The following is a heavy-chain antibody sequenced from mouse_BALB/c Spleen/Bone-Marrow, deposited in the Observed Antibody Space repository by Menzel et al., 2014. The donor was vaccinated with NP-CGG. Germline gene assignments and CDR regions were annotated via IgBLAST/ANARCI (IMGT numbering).Heavy chain of an antibody. J-gene: IGHJ4*01. D-gene: IGHD4-1*01. V-gene: IGHV1-26*01. CDR1: GYSFTAYT. Sequence: EVQLQQSGPELVKPGASMKISCRASGYSFTAYTMNWVKQSHGKNLEWIGLINPYNGGTSYNQKFKGKATLTVDKSSSSAYMELLSLTSEDSAVYYCARWDWDGYAMDYWGQGTSVTVSS. CDR3: ARWDWDGYAMDY. CDR2: INPYNGGT.